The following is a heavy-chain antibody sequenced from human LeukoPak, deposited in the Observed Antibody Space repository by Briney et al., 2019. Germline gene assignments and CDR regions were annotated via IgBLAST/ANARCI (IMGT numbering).Heavy chain of an antibody. CDR1: GFSISSCYY. Sequence: PSETLSLTCVVSGFSISSCYYWGWIRQPPGKGLEWIANIHVSGTTFYNSSLNSRVAISIDTSKNQFSLKLSSVTAADTAVYFCAREAERRIVNWGRGTLVTVSS. CDR2: IHVSGTT. CDR3: AREAERRIVN. D-gene: IGHD1-1*01. V-gene: IGHV4-38-2*02. J-gene: IGHJ4*02.